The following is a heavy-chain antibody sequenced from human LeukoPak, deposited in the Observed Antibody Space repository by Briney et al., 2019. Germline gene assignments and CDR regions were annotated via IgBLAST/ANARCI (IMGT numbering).Heavy chain of an antibody. CDR1: GGSISSGSYY. CDR2: IYYGGST. V-gene: IGHV4-61*02. J-gene: IGHJ6*02. Sequence: PSQTLSLTCTVSGGSISSGSYYWSWIRQPAGKGLEWIGRIYYGGSTYYNSSLKSRVTISVDTSKNQFSLRVSSVTAADTAVYYCARDAGHQLSRRNYYAMDVWGQGTTVTVSS. D-gene: IGHD2-2*01. CDR3: ARDAGHQLSRRNYYAMDV.